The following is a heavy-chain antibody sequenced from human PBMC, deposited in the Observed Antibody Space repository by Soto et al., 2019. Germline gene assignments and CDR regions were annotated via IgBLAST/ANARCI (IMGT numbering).Heavy chain of an antibody. D-gene: IGHD3-10*01. J-gene: IGHJ6*02. CDR2: IYYSGST. Sequence: SETLSLTCTVSGGSISSYYWSWIRQPPGKGLEWIGYIYYSGSTNYNPSLKSRVTISVDTSKNQFSLKLSSVTAADTAVYYCARGVVWFGELLRYYYYGMDVWGQGTTVT. CDR3: ARGVVWFGELLRYYYYGMDV. CDR1: GGSISSYY. V-gene: IGHV4-59*01.